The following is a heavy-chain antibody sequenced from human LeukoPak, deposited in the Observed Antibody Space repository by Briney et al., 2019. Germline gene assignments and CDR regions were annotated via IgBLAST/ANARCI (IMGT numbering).Heavy chain of an antibody. D-gene: IGHD4-23*01. CDR2: ISGSGGST. V-gene: IGHV3-23*01. J-gene: IGHJ4*02. CDR3: AKTYGGNPWYYFDY. CDR1: GFTFSSCA. Sequence: PGESLRLSCAASGFTFSSCAMSWVRQAPGKGLEWVSAISGSGGSTYYADSVKGRFTISRDNSKNTLYLQMNSLRAEDTAVYYCAKTYGGNPWYYFDYWGQGTLVTVSS.